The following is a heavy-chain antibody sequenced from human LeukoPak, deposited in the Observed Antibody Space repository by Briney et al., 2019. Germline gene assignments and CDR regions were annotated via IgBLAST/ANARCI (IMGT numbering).Heavy chain of an antibody. V-gene: IGHV3-73*01. D-gene: IGHD3-22*01. CDR2: IRSKANSYAT. J-gene: IGHJ4*02. CDR1: GYTFTSYG. CDR3: TRLSADDSSGYYYY. Sequence: KVSCKASGYTFTSYGISWVRQASGKGLEWVGRIRSKANSYATVCAASVKGRFTISRDDSKNMAYLQMNSLKTEDTAVYYCTRLSADDSSGYYYYWGQGTLVTVSS.